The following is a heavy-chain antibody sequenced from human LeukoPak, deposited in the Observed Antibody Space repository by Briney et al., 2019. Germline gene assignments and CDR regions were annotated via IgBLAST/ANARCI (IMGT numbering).Heavy chain of an antibody. CDR3: ARDEFGVTMVRGVPGDAFDI. CDR1: GYTFTGYY. Sequence: ASVKVSCKASGYTFTGYYMHWVRQAPGQGLEWMGWISAYNGNTNYAQRFQGRVTMTTDTSTSTAYMELRSLTSDDTAVYYCARDEFGVTMVRGVPGDAFDIWGQGTKVIVSP. J-gene: IGHJ3*02. V-gene: IGHV1-18*04. D-gene: IGHD3-10*01. CDR2: ISAYNGNT.